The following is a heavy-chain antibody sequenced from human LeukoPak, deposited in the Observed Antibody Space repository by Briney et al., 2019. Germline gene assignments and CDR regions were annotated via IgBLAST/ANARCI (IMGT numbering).Heavy chain of an antibody. Sequence: GGSLRLSCAASGFTFRSYWMSWMRQAPGKGLEWVANIKYDGNEEYYVDSVKGRFTISRDNAKNSLYLQLNSLRVEDTAVYYCKSGGAAPGSFDYWGQGTLVTVSP. V-gene: IGHV3-7*01. CDR2: IKYDGNEE. D-gene: IGHD1-1*01. CDR3: KSGGAAPGSFDY. CDR1: GFTFRSYW. J-gene: IGHJ4*02.